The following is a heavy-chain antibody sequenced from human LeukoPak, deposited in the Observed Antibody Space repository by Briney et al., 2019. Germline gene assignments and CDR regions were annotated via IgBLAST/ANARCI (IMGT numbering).Heavy chain of an antibody. D-gene: IGHD2-15*01. J-gene: IGHJ4*02. V-gene: IGHV1-69*13. CDR3: ARDKTGYCSGGSCPQIDFDY. CDR1: GGTFSSYA. Sequence: GASVKVSCKASGGTFSSYAISWVRQAPGQGLEWMGGIIPIFGTANYAQKFQGRVTITADESTSTAYMELSSLRSEDTAVYYCARDKTGYCSGGSCPQIDFDYWGQGTLVTVSS. CDR2: IIPIFGTA.